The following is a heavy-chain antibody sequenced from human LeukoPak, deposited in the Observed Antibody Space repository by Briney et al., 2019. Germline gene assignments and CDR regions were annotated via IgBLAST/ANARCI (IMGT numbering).Heavy chain of an antibody. CDR3: ARSYYYDSSHTVDY. Sequence: GGSLRLSCAASGFTFSSYGMHWVRQAPGKGLEWVAVIWYDGSNKYYADSVKGRFTISRDNSKNTLYLQMNSLRAEDTAVYYCARSYYYDSSHTVDYWGXGTLVTVSS. CDR1: GFTFSSYG. V-gene: IGHV3-33*01. CDR2: IWYDGSNK. J-gene: IGHJ4*01. D-gene: IGHD3-22*01.